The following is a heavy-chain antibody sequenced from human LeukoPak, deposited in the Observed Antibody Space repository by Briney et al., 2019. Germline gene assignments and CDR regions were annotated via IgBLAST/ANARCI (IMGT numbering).Heavy chain of an antibody. J-gene: IGHJ4*02. V-gene: IGHV3-43*02. CDR2: ISRDGGST. CDR3: AKDIEDSSSSRDY. D-gene: IGHD6-6*01. CDR1: GFTLHYYV. Sequence: PGGSLRLSCAACGFTLHYYVMQWVRQAPGKGLEWVSLISRDGGSTYYADSVKGRFTISRDNSKNSLYLQTNSQRTGDTPVYYCAKDIEDSSSSRDYWGQGTLVTVSS.